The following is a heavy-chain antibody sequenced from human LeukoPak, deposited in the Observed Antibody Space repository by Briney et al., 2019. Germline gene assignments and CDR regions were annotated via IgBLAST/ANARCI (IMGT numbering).Heavy chain of an antibody. CDR2: ISAYNGDT. J-gene: IGHJ3*02. CDR1: GYTFTSYG. V-gene: IGHV1-18*01. CDR3: ACPVVVAATRVAFDI. Sequence: ASVKVSCKASGYTFTSYGISWVRQAPGQGLEWMGWISAYNGDTNYAQKLQGRVTMTTDTSTSTAYMELSSLRSEDTAVYYCACPVVVAATRVAFDIWGQGTMVTVSS. D-gene: IGHD2-15*01.